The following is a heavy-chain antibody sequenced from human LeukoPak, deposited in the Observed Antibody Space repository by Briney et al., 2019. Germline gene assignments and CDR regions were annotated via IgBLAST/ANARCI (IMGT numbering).Heavy chain of an antibody. V-gene: IGHV3-48*01. CDR2: ISSSSSTT. Sequence: GSLRLSCAASGVTFSSYSMNWVRQAPGKGLEWVSYISSSSSTTYYADFVKGRFTISRDNAKNSLYLQMNRLRAEDTAVYYCAKDRWGIAAAAPFDYWGQGTLVTVSS. CDR1: GVTFSSYS. D-gene: IGHD6-13*01. J-gene: IGHJ4*02. CDR3: AKDRWGIAAAAPFDY.